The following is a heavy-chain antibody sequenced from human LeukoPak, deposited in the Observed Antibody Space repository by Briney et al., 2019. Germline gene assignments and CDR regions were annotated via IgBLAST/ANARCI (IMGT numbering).Heavy chain of an antibody. CDR3: AKDPLPDSSGYLI. CDR2: ISGSGGST. J-gene: IGHJ4*02. V-gene: IGHV3-23*01. CDR1: GFTFSSYA. D-gene: IGHD3-22*01. Sequence: GGSLRLSCAASGFTFSSYAMSWIRQAPGKGLEWVSAISGSGGSTYYADSVKGRFTISRDNSKNTLYLQMNSLRAEDTAVYYCAKDPLPDSSGYLIWGQGTLVTVSS.